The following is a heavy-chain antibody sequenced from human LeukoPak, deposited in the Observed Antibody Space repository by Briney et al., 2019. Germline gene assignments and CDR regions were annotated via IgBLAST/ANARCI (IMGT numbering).Heavy chain of an antibody. CDR3: ARNFYCGGDCAISYFDY. V-gene: IGHV3-23*01. Sequence: GGSLRLSCAASGFTFSNYVMNWVRQAPGKGLEWVSTISGSGGTTYYADSVKGRFTISRDNSENTLSLHMNSLRADDTAVYYCARNFYCGGDCAISYFDYWGQGTLVTVSS. J-gene: IGHJ4*02. CDR1: GFTFSNYV. CDR2: ISGSGGTT. D-gene: IGHD2-21*02.